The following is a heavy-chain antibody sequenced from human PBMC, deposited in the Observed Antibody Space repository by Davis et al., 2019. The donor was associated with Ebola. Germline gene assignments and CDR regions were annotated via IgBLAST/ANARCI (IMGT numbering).Heavy chain of an antibody. D-gene: IGHD2-21*02. J-gene: IGHJ2*01. Sequence: ESLKISCAASGFSFSSYWMHWVRQVPGKGLVRVAHINSDGRSYADSVKGRFTISRDNAKNSLYLQMNTLRAEDTAVYYCVRYPALVVTGGGWHFDLWGRGPLVPVSS. CDR3: VRYPALVVTGGGWHFDL. CDR2: INSDGR. CDR1: GFSFSSYW. V-gene: IGHV3-74*01.